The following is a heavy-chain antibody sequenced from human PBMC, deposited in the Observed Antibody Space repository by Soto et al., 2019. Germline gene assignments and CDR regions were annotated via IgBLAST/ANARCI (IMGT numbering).Heavy chain of an antibody. CDR3: ARPETDDYGDLAHGAH. Sequence: PSETLSLTCTVSGDSISSGGYYWSWILHHPGKGLEWVGHIYYSVSTYYNPSLKSRVTISVDTSKNQFSLKLSSVTAADTAVYYCARPETDDYGDLAHGAHWGQGNLVTVSS. CDR2: IYYSVST. D-gene: IGHD4-17*01. J-gene: IGHJ4*02. CDR1: GDSISSGGYY. V-gene: IGHV4-31*03.